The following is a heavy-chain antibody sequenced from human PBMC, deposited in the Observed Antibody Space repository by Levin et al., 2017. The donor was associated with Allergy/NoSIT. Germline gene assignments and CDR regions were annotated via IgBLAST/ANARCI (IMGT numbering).Heavy chain of an antibody. J-gene: IGHJ4*02. CDR3: SIGYDSVARVQRDY. D-gene: IGHD5-12*01. CDR1: GFPFSNAF. Sequence: SGGSLRLSCVVSGFPFSNAFMTWFRQAPGGGLEWVGRIRTIHEGATVDSGASVKDRFTISRDDSRSIRYLQMNDLKSEDTCVYFCSIGYDSVARVQRDYWGQGTRVTVSS. CDR2: IRTIHEGATV. V-gene: IGHV3-15*01.